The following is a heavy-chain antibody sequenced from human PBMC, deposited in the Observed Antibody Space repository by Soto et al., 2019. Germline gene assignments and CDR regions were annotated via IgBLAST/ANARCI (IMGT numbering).Heavy chain of an antibody. D-gene: IGHD3-9*01. V-gene: IGHV3-53*01. CDR2: IYARGDT. CDR3: ARERDTTGYILRY. Sequence: PGGSLRLSCAASGFTFSNNYMTWVRQAPGRGLEWISIIYARGDTYYAESVKGRFTISRDNSDNTVYLQMNSLRAEDTAIYYCARERDTTGYILRYWGQGTLVTVSS. J-gene: IGHJ4*02. CDR1: GFTFSNNY.